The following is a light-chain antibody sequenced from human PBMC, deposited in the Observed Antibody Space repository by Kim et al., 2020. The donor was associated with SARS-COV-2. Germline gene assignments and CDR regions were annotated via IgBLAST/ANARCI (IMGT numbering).Light chain of an antibody. CDR1: QSVSSSY. CDR3: QQYGSSPPWT. Sequence: LTQSPGTLSLSPGERATLSCRASQSVSSSYLAWYQQKPGQAPRLLIYGASSRATGIPDRFSGSGSGTDFTLTISRLEPEDFAVYYCQQYGSSPPWTFGQGTKVDIK. J-gene: IGKJ1*01. V-gene: IGKV3-20*01. CDR2: GAS.